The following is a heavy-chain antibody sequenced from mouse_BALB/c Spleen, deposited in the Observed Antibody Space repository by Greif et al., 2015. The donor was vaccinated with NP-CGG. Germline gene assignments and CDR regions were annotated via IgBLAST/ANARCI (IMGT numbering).Heavy chain of an antibody. CDR1: GFSLSRYS. CDR3: ARDYYGSPYWYFDV. CDR2: IWGGGST. J-gene: IGHJ1*01. V-gene: IGHV2-6-4*01. D-gene: IGHD1-1*01. Sequence: VKLVESGPGLVAPSQSLSITCTVSGFSLSRYSVHWVRQPPGKGLEWLGKIWGGGSTDYNSALKSRLSISKDNSKSQVFLKMNSLQTDDTAMYYCARDYYGSPYWYFDVWGAGTTVTVSS.